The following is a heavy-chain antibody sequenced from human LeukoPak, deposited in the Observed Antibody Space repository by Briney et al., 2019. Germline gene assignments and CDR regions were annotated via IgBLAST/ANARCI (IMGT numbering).Heavy chain of an antibody. D-gene: IGHD5-18*01. J-gene: IGHJ5*02. Sequence: ASVKVSCKASGYTFSDYYMHWVRQAPGQGLECMGWINPNSGGTNYAQKFQGRVTMTRDTSINTAYMELSSLRSDDTAVYYCARGSAMVTTYRGGNWFDPWGQGTLVTVSS. CDR1: GYTFSDYY. CDR3: ARGSAMVTTYRGGNWFDP. CDR2: INPNSGGT. V-gene: IGHV1-2*02.